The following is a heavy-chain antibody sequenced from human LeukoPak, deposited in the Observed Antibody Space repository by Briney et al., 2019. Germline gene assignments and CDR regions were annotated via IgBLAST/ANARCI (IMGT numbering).Heavy chain of an antibody. Sequence: GASVKVSCKASGGTFSSYAISWVRQAPGQGLEWMGRIIPILGIANYAQKFQGRVMITADKSTSTAYMELSSLRSEDTAVYYCAREGGCGGDCYSNDAFDIWGQGTMVTVSS. J-gene: IGHJ3*02. CDR3: AREGGCGGDCYSNDAFDI. V-gene: IGHV1-69*04. D-gene: IGHD2-21*02. CDR2: IIPILGIA. CDR1: GGTFSSYA.